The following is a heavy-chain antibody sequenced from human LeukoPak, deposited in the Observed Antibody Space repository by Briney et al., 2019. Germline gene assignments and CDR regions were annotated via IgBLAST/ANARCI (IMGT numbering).Heavy chain of an antibody. D-gene: IGHD4-17*01. CDR1: GGTFSSYA. CDR2: IIPILGIA. J-gene: IGHJ4*02. V-gene: IGHV1-69*04. CDR3: ARDGNGDYVTFDY. Sequence: SVKVSCKASGGTFSSYAISWVRQAPGQGLEWMGRIIPILGIANYAQKFQGRVTITADKSTSTAYMELSSLRSEDTAVYYCARDGNGDYVTFDYWGQGTLATVSS.